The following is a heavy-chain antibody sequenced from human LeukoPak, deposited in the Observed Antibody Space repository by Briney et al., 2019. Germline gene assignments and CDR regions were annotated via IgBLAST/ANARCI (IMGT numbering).Heavy chain of an antibody. CDR1: GGSFSGYY. CDR2: INHSGST. J-gene: IGHJ4*02. Sequence: SETLSLTCAVYGGSFSGYYWSWIRQPPGKGLEWIGEINHSGSTNYNPSLKSRVTISVDTSKNQFSLKLSSVTAADTAVYYCARGPGYNYGYSRLFDYWGQGTLVTVSS. V-gene: IGHV4-34*01. CDR3: ARGPGYNYGYSRLFDY. D-gene: IGHD5-18*01.